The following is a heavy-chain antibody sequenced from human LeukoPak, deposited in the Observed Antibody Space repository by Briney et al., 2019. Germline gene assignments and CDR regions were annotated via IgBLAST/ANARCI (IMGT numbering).Heavy chain of an antibody. CDR1: GFTFSSYW. J-gene: IGHJ6*02. CDR3: ATAVADPYGMDV. V-gene: IGHV4-59*05. CDR2: IYYSGST. D-gene: IGHD6-19*01. Sequence: GSLRLSCAASGFTFSSYWMHWVRQAPGKGLEWIGSIYYSGSTYYNPSLKSRVTISVDTSKNQFSLKLSSVTAADTAVYYCATAVADPYGMDVWGQGTTVTVSS.